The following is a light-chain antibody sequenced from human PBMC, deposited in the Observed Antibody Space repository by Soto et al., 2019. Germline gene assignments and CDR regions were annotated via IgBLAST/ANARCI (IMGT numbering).Light chain of an antibody. CDR3: KQSYSNPT. CDR2: ASS. CDR1: QSVSIY. J-gene: IGKJ2*01. V-gene: IGKV1-39*01. Sequence: DIQMTQSPSSLSASVGDRVTITCRTSQSVSIYVNWYQQKPGKAPILLIYASSSLQSGVPSRFSGSGSGTDFTLTISSLEPEDFATYYCKQSYSNPTFGQGTKV.